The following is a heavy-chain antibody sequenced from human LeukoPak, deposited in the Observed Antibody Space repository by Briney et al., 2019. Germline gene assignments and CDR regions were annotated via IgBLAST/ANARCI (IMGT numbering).Heavy chain of an antibody. CDR1: GFTFRDYW. CDR3: AREWLNSGSLTEY. V-gene: IGHV3-74*01. CDR2: IDNDGRKI. D-gene: IGHD1-26*01. J-gene: IGHJ4*02. Sequence: GGSLRLSCAASGFTFRDYWMHWVRQAPGKGLVWVSRIDNDGRKITYADSVKGRFTISRDNAKNTLYLQLNSLRAEDTAVYYCAREWLNSGSLTEYWGQGALVTVSS.